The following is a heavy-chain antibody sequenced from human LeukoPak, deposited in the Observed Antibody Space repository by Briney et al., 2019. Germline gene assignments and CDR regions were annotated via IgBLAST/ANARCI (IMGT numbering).Heavy chain of an antibody. CDR1: GYSISSGYY. Sequence: SSETLSLTCTVSGYSISSGYYWGWIRQAPGKGLEWIGSIYNSGSTYYNPSLKSRVTISVDTSKNQFSLKLSSVTAADTAVYYCARGNYDSGGYYAFGGYYYYYMDVWGKGTTVTVSS. D-gene: IGHD3-22*01. V-gene: IGHV4-38-2*02. CDR2: IYNSGST. CDR3: ARGNYDSGGYYAFGGYYYYYMDV. J-gene: IGHJ6*03.